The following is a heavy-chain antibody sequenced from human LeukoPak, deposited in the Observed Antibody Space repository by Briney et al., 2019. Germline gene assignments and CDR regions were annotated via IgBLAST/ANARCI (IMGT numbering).Heavy chain of an antibody. D-gene: IGHD5-24*01. V-gene: IGHV3-30*01. Sequence: GGSPRLSRAASGFTFSSYAMHWVRQAPGKGLEWVAVISYDGSNKYYADSVKGRFTISRDNSKNTLYLQMNSLRAEDTAVYYCARATEMGGQGTLVTVSS. CDR2: ISYDGSNK. CDR1: GFTFSSYA. J-gene: IGHJ1*01. CDR3: ARATEM.